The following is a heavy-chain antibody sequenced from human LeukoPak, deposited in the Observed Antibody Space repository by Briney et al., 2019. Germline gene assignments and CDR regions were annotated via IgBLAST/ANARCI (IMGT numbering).Heavy chain of an antibody. D-gene: IGHD2-2*02. V-gene: IGHV3-9*01. CDR1: GFTFDDYG. J-gene: IGHJ6*03. CDR2: ISWDSGKI. CDR3: ARVVPAAIEVWHYMDV. Sequence: PGGSLRLSCAASGFTFDDYGMHWVRQAPGKGLEWVSGISWDSGKIGYADSVKGRFTISRDNAKNSLYLQMNSLRAEDTAVYYCARVVPAAIEVWHYMDVWGKGTTVTVSS.